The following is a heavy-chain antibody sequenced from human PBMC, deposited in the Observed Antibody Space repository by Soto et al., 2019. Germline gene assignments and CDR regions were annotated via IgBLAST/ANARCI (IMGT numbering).Heavy chain of an antibody. V-gene: IGHV3-33*01. Sequence: QVQLVESGGGVVQPGRSLRLSCAVSGFIFNSYGMHWVRQAPGKGLEWVAVIWYDGSNKHYADSVKGRLTHSRDNSKNTLYVQKTILRAGVTVVYYCARDSGAYCGGDCFPLGYWGQGTLVTVSS. J-gene: IGHJ4*02. CDR2: IWYDGSNK. D-gene: IGHD2-21*02. CDR1: GFIFNSYG. CDR3: ARDSGAYCGGDCFPLGY.